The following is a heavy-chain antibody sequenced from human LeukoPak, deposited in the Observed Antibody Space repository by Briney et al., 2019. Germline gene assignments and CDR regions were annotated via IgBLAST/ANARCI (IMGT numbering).Heavy chain of an antibody. J-gene: IGHJ6*02. D-gene: IGHD7-27*01. CDR2: ISWNSGSI. CDR3: AGEGLNYYGMDV. CDR1: GFTFDDYA. V-gene: IGHV3-9*01. Sequence: GRSLRLSCAASGFTFDDYAMHWVRQAPGKGLEWVSGISWNSGSIGYADSVKGRFTISRDNAKNSLYLQMNSLRAEDTALYYCAGEGLNYYGMDVWGQGTTVTVSS.